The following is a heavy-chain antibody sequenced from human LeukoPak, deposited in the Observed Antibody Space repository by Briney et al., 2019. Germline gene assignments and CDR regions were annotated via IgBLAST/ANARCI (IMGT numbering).Heavy chain of an antibody. CDR1: GGTFSSYG. CDR2: IIPIFGTA. D-gene: IGHD4-17*01. J-gene: IGHJ4*02. V-gene: IGHV1-69*05. CDR3: ARDASYGDYSDY. Sequence: EASVKVSCKASGGTFSSYGMSWVRQAPGQGLELMGRIIPIFGTANYAQKFQARVTITTDESTSTAYMELSSLRFEDTAVYYCARDASYGDYSDYWGQGTLVTVSS.